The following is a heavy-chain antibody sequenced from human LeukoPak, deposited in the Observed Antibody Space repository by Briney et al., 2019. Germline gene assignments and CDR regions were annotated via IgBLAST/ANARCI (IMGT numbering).Heavy chain of an antibody. CDR3: ARVEGIAARPRGYYYYYYMDV. D-gene: IGHD6-6*01. CDR1: GGTFSSYA. Sequence: SVKVSCKASGGTFSSYAISWVRQAPGQGLEWMGGIIPIFGTANYAQKFQGRVTITTDESTSTAYMELSSLRSEDTAVYYCARVEGIAARPRGYYYYYYMDVWGKGTTVTVSS. V-gene: IGHV1-69*05. J-gene: IGHJ6*03. CDR2: IIPIFGTA.